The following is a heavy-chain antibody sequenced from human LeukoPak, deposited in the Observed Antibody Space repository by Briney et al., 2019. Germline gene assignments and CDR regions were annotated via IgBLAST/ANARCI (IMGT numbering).Heavy chain of an antibody. D-gene: IGHD3-9*01. CDR2: INPNSGGT. J-gene: IGHJ3*02. CDR1: GYTFTGYY. V-gene: IGHV1-2*02. CDR3: AAYYYDILTGVDAFDI. Sequence: ASVKVSCKASGYTFTGYYMHWVRQAPGQGLEWMGWINPNSGGTNYAQKFQGRVTMTRDTSISTAYMELSRLRSDDTAVYYCAAYYYDILTGVDAFDIWGQGTMVTVSS.